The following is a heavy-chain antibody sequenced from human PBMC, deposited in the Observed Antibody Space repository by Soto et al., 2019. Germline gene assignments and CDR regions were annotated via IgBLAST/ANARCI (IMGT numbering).Heavy chain of an antibody. J-gene: IGHJ5*02. CDR3: ARGLGYCSGGSCYHWFDP. Sequence: SETLSLTCTVSGGSISSYYWSWIRQPPGKGLEWIGYIYYSGSTNYSPSLKSRVTISVDTSKNQFSLKLSSVTAADTAVYYCARGLGYCSGGSCYHWFDPWGQGTLVTVSS. CDR2: IYYSGST. D-gene: IGHD2-15*01. CDR1: GGSISSYY. V-gene: IGHV4-59*01.